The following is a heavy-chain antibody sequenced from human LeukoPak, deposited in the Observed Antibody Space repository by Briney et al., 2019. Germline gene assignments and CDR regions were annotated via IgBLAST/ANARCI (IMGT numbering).Heavy chain of an antibody. J-gene: IGHJ6*02. CDR1: GGSFSVYY. Sequence: SETLSLTCAVSGGSFSVYYWGWLRQPPGKGLEWIGEVSDGGGTDYNPSLKSRVTMSVDTSKNQFSLRLSSVTAADTAVYYCARGRDVGRSRGFILYGMDVWGQGTTVIVSS. D-gene: IGHD3-10*01. V-gene: IGHV4-34*01. CDR2: VSDGGGT. CDR3: ARGRDVGRSRGFILYGMDV.